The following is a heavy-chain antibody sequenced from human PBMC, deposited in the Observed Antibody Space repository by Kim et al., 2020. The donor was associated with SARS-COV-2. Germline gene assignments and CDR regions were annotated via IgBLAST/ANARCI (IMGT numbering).Heavy chain of an antibody. CDR1: GFTFTSSA. V-gene: IGHV1-58*01. CDR2: IVVGSGNT. J-gene: IGHJ3*02. D-gene: IGHD3-22*01. CDR3: AADRFYYDSSGYSDAFDI. Sequence: SVKVSCKASGFTFTSSAVQWVRQARGQRLEWIGWIVVGSGNTNYAQKFQERVTITRDMSTSTAYMELSSLRSEDTAVYYCAADRFYYDSSGYSDAFDIWGQGTMVTVSS.